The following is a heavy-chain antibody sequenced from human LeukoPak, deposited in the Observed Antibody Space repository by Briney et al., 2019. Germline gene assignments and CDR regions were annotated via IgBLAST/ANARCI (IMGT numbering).Heavy chain of an antibody. CDR2: ISSSSSTI. V-gene: IGHV3-48*01. CDR3: ARIHYYISGPPDS. CDR1: GFTFSSYS. J-gene: IGHJ4*02. D-gene: IGHD3-22*01. Sequence: SGGSLRLSCAASGFTFSSYSLNWVRQAPGKGLEWVSYISSSSSTIYYADSVRGRFTISRDNAKNSLYLQMNSLRAEDTAVYYCARIHYYISGPPDSWGQGTLVTVSS.